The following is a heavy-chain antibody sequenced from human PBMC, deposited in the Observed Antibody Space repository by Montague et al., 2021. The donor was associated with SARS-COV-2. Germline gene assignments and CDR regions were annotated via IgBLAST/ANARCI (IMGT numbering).Heavy chain of an antibody. CDR3: TREGYQVLWSDYYYYGMDV. J-gene: IGHJ6*02. CDR1: GGSFSGYY. Sequence: SETLSLTCAVYGGSFSGYYWSWIRQPPGKGLEWIGEINHSGSTNYNPSLKSRVTTSVDTSKNQFSLKLSSVTAADTAVYYCTREGYQVLWSDYYYYGMDVWGQGTTVTVS. CDR2: INHSGST. V-gene: IGHV4-34*01. D-gene: IGHD2-2*01.